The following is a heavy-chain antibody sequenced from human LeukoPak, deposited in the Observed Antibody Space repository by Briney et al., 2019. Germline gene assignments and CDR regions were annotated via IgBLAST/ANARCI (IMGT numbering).Heavy chain of an antibody. J-gene: IGHJ4*02. D-gene: IGHD2-21*01. Sequence: GGSLRLYCGASGFTFNRRGMLWLRHAPGKGLEWVAFIRYDGGETFYADFVKGRFTISRDNSKNTLSLQLNSLRPEDTALYYCAKDGDDCIDYWGPGTLVTVSS. CDR3: AKDGDDCIDY. CDR2: IRYDGGET. V-gene: IGHV3-30*02. CDR1: GFTFNRRG.